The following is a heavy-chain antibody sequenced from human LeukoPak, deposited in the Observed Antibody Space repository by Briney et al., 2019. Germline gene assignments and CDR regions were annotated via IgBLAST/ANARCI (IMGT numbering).Heavy chain of an antibody. D-gene: IGHD4-11*01. CDR2: MNPNSGNT. CDR3: ARVSDYTWDY. CDR1: GYTFTSYD. Sequence: VASVKVSCKASGYTFTSYDINWVRQATGQGLEWMGWMNPNSGNTGYAQKFQGRVTMTRDTSISTAYMELSRLRSDDTAVYYCARVSDYTWDYWGQGTLVTVSS. J-gene: IGHJ4*02. V-gene: IGHV1-8*02.